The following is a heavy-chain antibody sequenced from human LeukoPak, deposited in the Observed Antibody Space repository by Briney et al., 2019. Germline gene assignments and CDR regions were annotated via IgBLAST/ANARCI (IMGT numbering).Heavy chain of an antibody. CDR1: GYTFTGYY. CDR3: AFFTVAAAGPYYYGMDV. V-gene: IGHV1-2*02. CDR2: INPNSGGT. J-gene: IGHJ6*02. Sequence: AASVKVSCKASGYTFTGYYMHWVRQAPGQGLEWMGWINPNSGGTNYAQKFQGRVTMTRDTSISTAYMELSRLRSDDTAVYYCAFFTVAAAGPYYYGMDVWGQGTTVTVSS. D-gene: IGHD6-13*01.